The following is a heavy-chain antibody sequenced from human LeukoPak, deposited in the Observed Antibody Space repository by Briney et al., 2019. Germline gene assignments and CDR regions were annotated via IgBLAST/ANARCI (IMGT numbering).Heavy chain of an antibody. J-gene: IGHJ4*02. CDR2: ISGSGGST. V-gene: IGHV3-23*01. CDR3: AKDLWESSGYYEGDSFDY. D-gene: IGHD3-22*01. Sequence: PGGSLRLSCAASGFTFSSYGMSWVRQAPGKGLEWVSAISGSGGSTYYADSVKGRFTISRDNSKNTLYLQMNSLRAEDTAVYYCAKDLWESSGYYEGDSFDYWGQGTLVTVSS. CDR1: GFTFSSYG.